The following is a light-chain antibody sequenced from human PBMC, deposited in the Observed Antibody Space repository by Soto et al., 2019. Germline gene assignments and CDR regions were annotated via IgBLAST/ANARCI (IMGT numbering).Light chain of an antibody. CDR3: GTWDSSLSAVV. CDR1: TSNIGNNY. CDR2: ENS. J-gene: IGLJ2*01. Sequence: QSVLTQPPSGSAAPGQKVTISCSGSTSNIGNNYLSWYQQLPGTAPKLLIYENSKQPSGIPDRFSGSKSATSATLAITGLQTGDEADYYCGTWDSSLSAVVFGGGTKLTVL. V-gene: IGLV1-51*02.